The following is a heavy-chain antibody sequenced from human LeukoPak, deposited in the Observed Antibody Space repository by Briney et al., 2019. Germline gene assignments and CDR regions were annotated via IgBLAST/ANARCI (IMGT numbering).Heavy chain of an antibody. V-gene: IGHV3-48*04. D-gene: IGHD3-10*02. J-gene: IGHJ6*04. CDR2: ISSSCSTI. Sequence: PGGSLRLSCAASGFIFNKYWMHWVRQAPGKGLEWVSYISSSCSTIYYADSVKGRFTISRDNAKNSLYLQMNSLRAEDTAVYYCAELGITMIGGVWGKGTTVTISS. CDR3: AELGITMIGGV. CDR1: GFIFNKYW.